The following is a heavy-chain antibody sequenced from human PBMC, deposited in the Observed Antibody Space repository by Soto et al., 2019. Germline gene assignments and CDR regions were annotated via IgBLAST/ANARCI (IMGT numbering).Heavy chain of an antibody. J-gene: IGHJ6*02. D-gene: IGHD3-10*01. CDR3: ARDQLVVRGVNGMDV. CDR2: ISYDGSNK. Sequence: GGSLRLSCAASGFTFSSYAMHWVRQAPGKGLEWVAVISYDGSNKYYADSVKGRFTISRDNSKNTLYLQMNSLRAEDTAVYYCARDQLVVRGVNGMDVWGQGTTVTVSS. V-gene: IGHV3-30-3*01. CDR1: GFTFSSYA.